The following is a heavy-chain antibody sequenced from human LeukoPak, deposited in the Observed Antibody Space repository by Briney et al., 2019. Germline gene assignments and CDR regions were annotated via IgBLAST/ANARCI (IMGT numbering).Heavy chain of an antibody. CDR2: IYYRGST. CDR1: GTSMTNTPSY. V-gene: IGHV4-39*01. CDR3: ARHGFCSGGSCYSWGYYYYMDV. D-gene: IGHD2-15*01. J-gene: IGHJ6*03. Sequence: SETLSLTCSVSGTSMTNTPSYWGWVRHSPGKGLEWIGSIYYRGSTYYNPSLQSRVTISVDTSKNQFSLKLYSVTAADTAVYYCARHGFCSGGSCYSWGYYYYMDVWGKGTTVTISS.